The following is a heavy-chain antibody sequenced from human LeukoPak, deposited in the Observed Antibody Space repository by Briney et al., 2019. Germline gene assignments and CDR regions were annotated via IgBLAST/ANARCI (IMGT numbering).Heavy chain of an antibody. CDR2: IPYDGSDK. V-gene: IGHV3-30*02. CDR1: GFPFSSYG. CDR3: AAMTSVTTGDY. Sequence: PGGSLRLSCAASGFPFSSYGMHWVRQAPGEGLEWVAFIPYDGSDKFYADSVKGRFTISKGNSKNTLYLQMNSLRAEDTAVYYCAAMTSVTTGDYWGQGTLVTVSS. J-gene: IGHJ4*02. D-gene: IGHD4-11*01.